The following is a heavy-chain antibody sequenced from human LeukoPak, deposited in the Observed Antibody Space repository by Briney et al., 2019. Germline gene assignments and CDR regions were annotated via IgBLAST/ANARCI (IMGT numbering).Heavy chain of an antibody. CDR2: IYYSGST. Sequence: PSQTLSLTCTVSGGSISSGGYYWSWIRQHPGKGLEWIGYIYYSGSTYYNPSLKGRVTISVDTSKNQFSLKLSSVTAADTAVYYCARPYYYDSRIDPWGQGTLVTVSS. D-gene: IGHD3-22*01. J-gene: IGHJ5*02. V-gene: IGHV4-30-4*08. CDR1: GGSISSGGYY. CDR3: ARPYYYDSRIDP.